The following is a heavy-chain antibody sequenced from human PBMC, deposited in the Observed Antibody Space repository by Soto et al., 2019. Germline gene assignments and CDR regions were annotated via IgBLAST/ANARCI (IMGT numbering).Heavy chain of an antibody. Sequence: QVQLVQSGAEVKKTGASVKVSCEAPGHYFSGYCMYWVRQAPGHGLEWMGWINLNSGGTNYAQKFQGRVTMTRDTSITTGYMDLRGLTSDDTAVYYCASAPPYYGISGYLEVWGLGTLVTVSS. V-gene: IGHV1-2*02. J-gene: IGHJ4*02. CDR3: ASAPPYYGISGYLEV. D-gene: IGHD3-22*01. CDR1: GHYFSGYC. CDR2: INLNSGGT.